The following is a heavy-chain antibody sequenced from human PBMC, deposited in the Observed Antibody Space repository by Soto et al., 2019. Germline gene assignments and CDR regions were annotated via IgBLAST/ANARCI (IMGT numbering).Heavy chain of an antibody. CDR1: RYTFTSYY. CDR2: INPAGGST. Sequence: ASVKVSCKASRYTFTSYYMHWVRQAPGQGLEWMGIINPAGGSTSYAQKFQGRVTMTRDTSTSTVYMELSSLRSEDTAVYYCARDQAPRITIFGVAPDVWGQGTTVTVSS. CDR3: ARDQAPRITIFGVAPDV. J-gene: IGHJ6*02. V-gene: IGHV1-46*01. D-gene: IGHD3-3*01.